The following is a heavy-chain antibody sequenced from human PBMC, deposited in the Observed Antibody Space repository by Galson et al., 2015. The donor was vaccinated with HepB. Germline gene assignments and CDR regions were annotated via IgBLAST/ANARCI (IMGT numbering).Heavy chain of an antibody. CDR1: GSTFTSYG. CDR3: AGPYGSGSYAFDI. J-gene: IGHJ3*02. CDR2: ISAYNGNT. V-gene: IGHV1-18*01. D-gene: IGHD3-10*01. Sequence: SVKVSCKASGSTFTSYGISWVRQAPGQGLEWMGWISAYNGNTNYAQKLQGRVTMTTDTSTSTAYMELRSLRSDDTAVYYCAGPYGSGSYAFDIWGQGTMVTVSS.